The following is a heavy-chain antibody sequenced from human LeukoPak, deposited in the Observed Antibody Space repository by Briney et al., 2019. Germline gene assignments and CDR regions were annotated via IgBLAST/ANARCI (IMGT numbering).Heavy chain of an antibody. CDR1: GNYW. CDR3: VSFYETY. J-gene: IGHJ4*02. CDR2: INSDGSWT. V-gene: IGHV3-74*01. Sequence: GGSLRLSCAASGNYWMHWVRQAPGKGLVWVSHINSDGSWTSYADSVKGRFTISKDNAKNTVYLQMNNLRAEDTAVYYCVSFYETYWGRGALVTVSS. D-gene: IGHD2-2*01.